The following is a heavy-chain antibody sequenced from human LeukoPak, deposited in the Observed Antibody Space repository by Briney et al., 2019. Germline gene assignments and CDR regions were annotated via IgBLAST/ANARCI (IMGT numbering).Heavy chain of an antibody. CDR2: INSDGRTT. D-gene: IGHD3-22*01. CDR3: AMIKEG. V-gene: IGHV3-74*01. J-gene: IGHJ4*02. CDR1: GFTFSNNW. Sequence: GGSLRLSRAGSGFTFSNNWMHLVRQAPGKGLVCVSRINSDGRTTTYADSVKGRFTISRDNAKNTLYLQMNSLRAEDTAVYYCAMIKEGWGQGTLVTVSS.